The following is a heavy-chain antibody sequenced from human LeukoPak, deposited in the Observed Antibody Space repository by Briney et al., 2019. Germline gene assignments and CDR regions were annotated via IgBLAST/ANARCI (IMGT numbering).Heavy chain of an antibody. CDR2: IKSNNDGGTT. D-gene: IGHD2-21*01. Sequence: GGSLRLSCAASGFIFNKAWMNWVRQAPGKGPEWVGRIKSNNDGGTTDYASPVEGRFIISRDDSKNTIYLQMNRLIIDDTAIYYCAPVMVEDRGFWGQGTLVTVSS. CDR3: APVMVEDRGF. J-gene: IGHJ4*02. CDR1: GFIFNKAW. V-gene: IGHV3-15*01.